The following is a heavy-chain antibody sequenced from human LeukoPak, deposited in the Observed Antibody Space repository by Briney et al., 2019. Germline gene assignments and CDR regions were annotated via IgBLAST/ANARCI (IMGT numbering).Heavy chain of an antibody. J-gene: IGHJ4*02. CDR1: GFTFSSCA. Sequence: PGGSLRLSCAASGFTFSSCAMTWVRQAPGKGQEWVSTISDSGGNTYYADSVKGRVTISRDNSKNTLYLQMNSLRAEDTAVYYCAKGSLHPGIFDYWGQGTLVTVSS. CDR3: AKGSLHPGIFDY. CDR2: ISDSGGNT. V-gene: IGHV3-23*01.